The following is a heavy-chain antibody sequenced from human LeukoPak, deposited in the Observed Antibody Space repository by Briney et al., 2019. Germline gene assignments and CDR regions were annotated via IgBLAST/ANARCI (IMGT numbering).Heavy chain of an antibody. CDR2: IKSKTERGTI. D-gene: IGHD3-16*02. CDR3: TTLTYGGVIVFDY. J-gene: IGHJ4*02. Sequence: GGSLRLSCAASGFTFSNAWMSWVRQAPGKGLEWVGRIKSKTERGTIDYAAPVEGRFTISRDDSKNTLYLQLSSLKTEDTGEYYCTTLTYGGVIVFDYWGQGTLVTVSS. V-gene: IGHV3-15*01. CDR1: GFTFSNAW.